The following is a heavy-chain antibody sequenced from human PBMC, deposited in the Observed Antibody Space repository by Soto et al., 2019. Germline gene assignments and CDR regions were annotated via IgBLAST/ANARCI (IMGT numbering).Heavy chain of an antibody. D-gene: IGHD2-2*01. J-gene: IGHJ6*02. Sequence: NPSETLSLTCTVSGGSISSYYWSWIRQPPGKGLEWIGYIYYSGSTNYNPSLKSRVTISVDTSKNQFSLKLSSVTAADTAVYYCARDGGVTAAPHYYGMDVWGQGSTVTVSS. CDR3: ARDGGVTAAPHYYGMDV. CDR1: GGSISSYY. V-gene: IGHV4-59*01. CDR2: IYYSGST.